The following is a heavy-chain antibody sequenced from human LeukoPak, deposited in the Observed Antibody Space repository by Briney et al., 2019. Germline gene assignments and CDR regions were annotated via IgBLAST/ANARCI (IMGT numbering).Heavy chain of an antibody. Sequence: PGGSLRLSCAASGFTFSSYSMNWVRQAPGKGLEWVSSISSSSSYIYYADSVKGRFTISRDNAKNSLYLQMNSLRAEDTAVYYCASLGYDFWSGYPDYWGQGTLVTVSS. CDR3: ASLGYDFWSGYPDY. D-gene: IGHD3-3*01. CDR1: GFTFSSYS. CDR2: ISSSSSYI. J-gene: IGHJ4*02. V-gene: IGHV3-21*01.